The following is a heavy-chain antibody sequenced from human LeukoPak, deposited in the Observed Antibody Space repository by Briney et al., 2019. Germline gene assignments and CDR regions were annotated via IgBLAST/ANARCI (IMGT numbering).Heavy chain of an antibody. CDR2: IYYSGST. V-gene: IGHV4-59*01. CDR1: GGSISSYY. J-gene: IGHJ5*02. Sequence: SETLSLTCTVSGGSISSYYWSWIRQPPGKGLEWIGYIYYSGSTNYNPSLKSLVTISVDTSKNQFSLKLSSVTAADTAVYYCARVSDYGDYLGPWGQGTLVTVSS. D-gene: IGHD4-17*01. CDR3: ARVSDYGDYLGP.